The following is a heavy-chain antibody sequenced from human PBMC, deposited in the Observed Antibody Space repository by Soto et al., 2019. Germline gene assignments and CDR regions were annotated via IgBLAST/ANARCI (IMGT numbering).Heavy chain of an antibody. D-gene: IGHD3-10*01. CDR3: AKERRYRRFGEQDDY. CDR1: GFTFSSYG. CDR2: ISYDGSNK. J-gene: IGHJ4*02. Sequence: QVQLVESGGGVDQPGRSLRLSCAASGFTFSSYGMHWVRQAPGKGLEWVAVISYDGSNKYYADSVKGRFTISRDTSKNTLDLQINTLRAEDTAVYYCAKERRYRRFGEQDDYWGQGTLVTVSS. V-gene: IGHV3-30*18.